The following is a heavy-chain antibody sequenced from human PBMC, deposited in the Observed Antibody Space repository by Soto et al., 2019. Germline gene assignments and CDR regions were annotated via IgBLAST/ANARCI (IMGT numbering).Heavy chain of an antibody. CDR3: ARDHPKDGLYFDY. CDR1: GFTFSSHW. Sequence: DVQLVESGGGVVQPGGSLRLSCAASGFTFSSHWMSWVRQVQGKRLEWVANINQDGSKIYYVYSVKGRFIISRDNARNSMFLQMKSLRAEDTAVYYCARDHPKDGLYFDYWGQGSLGTVAS. J-gene: IGHJ4*02. CDR2: INQDGSKI. V-gene: IGHV3-7*04. D-gene: IGHD2-8*01.